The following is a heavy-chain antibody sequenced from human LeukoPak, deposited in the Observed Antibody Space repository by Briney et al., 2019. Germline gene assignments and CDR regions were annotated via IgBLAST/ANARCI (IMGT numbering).Heavy chain of an antibody. J-gene: IGHJ4*02. Sequence: PGGTLRLSCAASGFIFSTYGMHCVRQTPGKGLEWVAFIRYDGSDKYYADSVKSRFTISRDNSKNTLYLQMNSLRAEDTAMYYCAKDIIVWGQGTLVTVSS. CDR3: AKDIIV. CDR1: GFIFSTYG. CDR2: IRYDGSDK. D-gene: IGHD3-16*02. V-gene: IGHV3-30*02.